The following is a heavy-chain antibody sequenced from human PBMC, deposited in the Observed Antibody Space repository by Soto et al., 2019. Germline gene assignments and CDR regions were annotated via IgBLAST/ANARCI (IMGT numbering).Heavy chain of an antibody. CDR1: GFTFGSYG. CDR3: AKGGGSHYYYYGMDV. J-gene: IGHJ6*02. Sequence: QVQLVESGGGVVQPGRSLRLSRAASGFTFGSYGMHWVRQAPGKGLEWVAVISYDGSNKYYADSVKGRFTISRGNSKNTLYLQMNSLRAEDTAVYYCAKGGGSHYYYYGMDVWGQGTTVTVSS. D-gene: IGHD1-26*01. CDR2: ISYDGSNK. V-gene: IGHV3-30*18.